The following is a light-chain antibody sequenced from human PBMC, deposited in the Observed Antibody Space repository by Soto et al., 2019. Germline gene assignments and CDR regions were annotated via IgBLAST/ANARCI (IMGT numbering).Light chain of an antibody. J-gene: IGKJ1*01. CDR1: QDIRDD. Sequence: AIRVAQSPSSLSASVGERVTITCRASQDIRDDLGWYQLKPGKAPKLLIYAASTLQSGVPSRFSGSGSGTEFTLTISSLQPEDFGTYYCLQDFNFPQTFGQGSKVEIK. CDR2: AAS. CDR3: LQDFNFPQT. V-gene: IGKV1-6*01.